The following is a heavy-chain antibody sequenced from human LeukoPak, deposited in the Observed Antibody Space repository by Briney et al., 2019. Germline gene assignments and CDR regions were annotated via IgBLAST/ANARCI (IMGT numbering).Heavy chain of an antibody. CDR2: IIPILGIA. J-gene: IGHJ4*02. CDR1: GGTFSSYA. Sequence: GASVKVSCKASGGTFSSYAISWVRQAPGQGLEWMGRIIPILGIANYAQKFQGRVTITADKSTSTAYMELSSLRSEDTAVYYCARVSPLYDILTGYYGFDFDYWGQGTLVTVSS. V-gene: IGHV1-69*04. CDR3: ARVSPLYDILTGYYGFDFDY. D-gene: IGHD3-9*01.